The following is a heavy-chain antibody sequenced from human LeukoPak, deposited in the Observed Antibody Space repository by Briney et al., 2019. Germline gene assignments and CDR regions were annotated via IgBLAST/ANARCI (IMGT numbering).Heavy chain of an antibody. V-gene: IGHV3-15*01. CDR1: GFTFSNAW. Sequence: GGSLRLPCAASGFTFSNAWMTWVRQAPGKGLEWVGRIKDKSNGETIDYAAPVKARFTISRDDSKNTLYLQMNSLKTEDTAVYYCTTLRETYYKLGGPYYFDHWGQGTLVTVAS. CDR3: TTLRETYYKLGGPYYFDH. CDR2: IKDKSNGETI. D-gene: IGHD3-10*01. J-gene: IGHJ4*02.